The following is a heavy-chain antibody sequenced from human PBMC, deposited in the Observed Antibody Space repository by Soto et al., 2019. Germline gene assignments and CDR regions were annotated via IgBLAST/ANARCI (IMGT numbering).Heavy chain of an antibody. V-gene: IGHV1-69*13. CDR1: GGTFSSYA. CDR2: IIPIFGTA. Sequence: SVKVSCKASGGTFSSYAISWVRQAPGQGLEWMGGIIPIFGTANYAQKFQGRVTITADESTSTAYMELSSLRSEDTAVYYCARDRGSGRVGDDAFDIWGQGTMVTVS. CDR3: ARDRGSGRVGDDAFDI. D-gene: IGHD1-26*01. J-gene: IGHJ3*02.